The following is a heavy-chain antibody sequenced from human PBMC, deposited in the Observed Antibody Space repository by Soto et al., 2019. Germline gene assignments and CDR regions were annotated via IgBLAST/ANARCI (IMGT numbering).Heavy chain of an antibody. D-gene: IGHD3-16*01. CDR1: GYTFTDYY. J-gene: IGHJ4*02. CDR2: INPNNGGT. CDR3: ARSPPFGGVRYDY. V-gene: IGHV1-2*02. Sequence: QVQLVQSGAEVKKPGASVKVSCKASGYTFTDYYIHWVRQAPGQGLEWMGWINPNNGGTNYAQKFQGRVTMTKDTSISTAYMEMSRRRSDDTAVYYCARSPPFGGVRYDYWGQGTLVTVSS.